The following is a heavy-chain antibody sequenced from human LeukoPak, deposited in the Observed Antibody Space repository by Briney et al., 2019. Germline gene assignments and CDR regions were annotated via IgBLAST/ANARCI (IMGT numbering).Heavy chain of an antibody. CDR1: GYTFTSYY. CDR3: ARNSITIFGVVPGAELGY. Sequence: ASVKVSCKASGYTFTSYYMHWVRQALGQGLEWMGIINPSGGSTSYAQKFQGRVTMTRDMSTSTVYMELSSLRSEDTAVYYCARNSITIFGVVPGAELGYWGQGTLVTASS. J-gene: IGHJ4*02. D-gene: IGHD3-3*01. CDR2: INPSGGST. V-gene: IGHV1-46*01.